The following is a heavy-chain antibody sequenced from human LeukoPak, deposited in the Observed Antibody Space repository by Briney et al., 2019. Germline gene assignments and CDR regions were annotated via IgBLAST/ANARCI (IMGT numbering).Heavy chain of an antibody. Sequence: GGSLRLSCAASGFTFSSYSMNWVRQAPGKGLEWVSAISGSGGSTYYADSVKGRFTISRDNSKNTLYLQMNSLRAEDTAVYYCAKPGSGSYYTHELYYFDYWGQGTLVTVSS. CDR3: AKPGSGSYYTHELYYFDY. D-gene: IGHD3-10*01. CDR1: GFTFSSYS. J-gene: IGHJ4*02. CDR2: ISGSGGST. V-gene: IGHV3-23*01.